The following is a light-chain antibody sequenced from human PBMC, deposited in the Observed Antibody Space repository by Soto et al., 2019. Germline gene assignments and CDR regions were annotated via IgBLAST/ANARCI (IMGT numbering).Light chain of an antibody. V-gene: IGLV1-47*01. CDR2: RNN. CDR3: AAWDYSLSGVV. J-gene: IGLJ2*01. Sequence: QSVLTQPPSASGTPGQRVTISCSGSSSNIGSNYVYWYQQLPGTAPKLLIYRNNQRPSGVPDRFSGSKSGTSASLAISGLRSEAEADYYCAAWDYSLSGVVFGGGTQLTVL. CDR1: SSNIGSNY.